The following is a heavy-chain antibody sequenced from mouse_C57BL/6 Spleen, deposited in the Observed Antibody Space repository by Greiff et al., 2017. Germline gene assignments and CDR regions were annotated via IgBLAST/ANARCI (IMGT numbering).Heavy chain of an antibody. J-gene: IGHJ4*01. CDR2: IHPNSGST. D-gene: IGHD1-1*01. V-gene: IGHV1-64*01. CDR3: ARVTTVVEDAMDY. Sequence: VQLQQPGAELVKPGASVKLSCKASGYTFTSYWMHWVKQRPGQGLEWIGMIHPNSGSTNYNEKFKSKATLTVDKSSSTAYMQLSSLTSEDSAVYYCARVTTVVEDAMDYWGQGTSVTVSS. CDR1: GYTFTSYW.